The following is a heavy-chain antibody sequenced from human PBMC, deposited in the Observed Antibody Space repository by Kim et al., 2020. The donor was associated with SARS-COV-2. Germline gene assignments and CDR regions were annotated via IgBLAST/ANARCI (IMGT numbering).Heavy chain of an antibody. CDR3: TRGRIAARLTGYYYYGMDV. V-gene: IGHV3-49*03. CDR2: IRSKAYGGTT. Sequence: GGSLRLSCTASGFTFGDYAMSWFRQAPGKGLEWVGFIRSKAYGGTTEYAASVKGRFTISRDDSKSIAYLQMNSLKTEDTAVYYCTRGRIAARLTGYYYYGMDVWGQGTTVTVSS. D-gene: IGHD6-6*01. J-gene: IGHJ6*02. CDR1: GFTFGDYA.